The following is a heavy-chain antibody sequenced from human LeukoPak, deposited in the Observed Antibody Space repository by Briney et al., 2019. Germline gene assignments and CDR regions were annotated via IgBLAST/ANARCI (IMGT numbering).Heavy chain of an antibody. V-gene: IGHV4-34*01. CDR1: GGSISSYY. Sequence: SETLSLTCTVSGGSISSYYWSWIRQPAGKGLEWIGEINHSGSTNYNPSLKSRVTISVDTSKNQFSLKLSSVTAADTAVYHCARERLTYYYDSSGYKTKYYFDYWGQGTLVTVSS. D-gene: IGHD3-22*01. J-gene: IGHJ4*02. CDR3: ARERLTYYYDSSGYKTKYYFDY. CDR2: INHSGST.